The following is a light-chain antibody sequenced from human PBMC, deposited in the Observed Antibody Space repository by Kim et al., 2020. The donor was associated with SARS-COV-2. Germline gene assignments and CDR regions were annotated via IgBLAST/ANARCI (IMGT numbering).Light chain of an antibody. V-gene: IGKV3-15*01. CDR3: QQYDNWPPLT. CDR1: QSISSN. J-gene: IGKJ4*01. Sequence: SPGKRVTLSCRASQSISSNLAWYQQKPGQAPRLLIYGASTGATGIPARFSGSGSGTEFTLTISSLQSEDFAVYYCQQYDNWPPLTFGGGTKVDIK. CDR2: GAS.